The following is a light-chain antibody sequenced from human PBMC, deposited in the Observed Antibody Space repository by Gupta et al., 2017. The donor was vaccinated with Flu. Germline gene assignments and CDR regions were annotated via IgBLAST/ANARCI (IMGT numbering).Light chain of an antibody. CDR1: QSVSSSY. CDR2: GAS. CDR3: QQYGSSTWT. V-gene: IGKV3-20*01. Sequence: EIVLTQSPGTLSLSPGARATLSCRASQSVSSSYLAWYQQKPGQAPRLLIYGASSRATGIPDRFSGSGSGTDFTLTISGLEPEDFAVYYCQQYGSSTWTFGQGTKVEIK. J-gene: IGKJ1*01.